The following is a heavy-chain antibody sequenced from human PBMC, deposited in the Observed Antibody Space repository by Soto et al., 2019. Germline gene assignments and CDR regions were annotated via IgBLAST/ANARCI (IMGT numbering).Heavy chain of an antibody. Sequence: QVQLVESGGGVVQPGRSLRLSCAASGFTFSDYAMHWVRQAPGKGLEWVAIISYDTGNKFYADSVKGRFTISRDNSKNTLYLQMDSLRAEDTAVYYCAKDGCTYTSCYGSDSWGQGTLVTVSS. V-gene: IGHV3-30*18. D-gene: IGHD2-2*01. CDR3: AKDGCTYTSCYGSDS. CDR2: ISYDTGNK. J-gene: IGHJ4*02. CDR1: GFTFSDYA.